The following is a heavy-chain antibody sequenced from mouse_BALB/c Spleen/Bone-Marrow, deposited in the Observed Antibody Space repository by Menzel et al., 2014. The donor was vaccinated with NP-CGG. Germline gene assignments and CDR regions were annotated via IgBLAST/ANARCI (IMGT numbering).Heavy chain of an antibody. Sequence: VKLVESGAELARPGASVKLSCKASGYTFTTYWMQWVKQRPGQGLEWIGAIYPGDGDTRYTQKFKGKATLTTDKSSSTAYMQLNTLASEDTRVYSDARYYNYGGRYAMAYWGQGTSVTVSS. CDR2: IYPGDGDT. CDR1: GYTFTTYW. D-gene: IGHD2-12*01. J-gene: IGHJ4*01. V-gene: IGHV1-87*01. CDR3: ARYYNYGGRYAMAY.